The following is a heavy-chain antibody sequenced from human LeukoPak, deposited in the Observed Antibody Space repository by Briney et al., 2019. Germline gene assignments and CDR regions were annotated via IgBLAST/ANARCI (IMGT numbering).Heavy chain of an antibody. V-gene: IGHV3-30*03. Sequence: GGSLRLSCAASGFTFSSYGMHWVRQAPGKGLEWVAVISYDGSNKYYADSVEGRFTISRDNSKNTLYLQMNSLRAEDTAVYYCASTRGLWSLYYFDYWGQGTLVTVSS. J-gene: IGHJ4*02. CDR3: ASTRGLWSLYYFDY. D-gene: IGHD5-18*01. CDR2: ISYDGSNK. CDR1: GFTFSSYG.